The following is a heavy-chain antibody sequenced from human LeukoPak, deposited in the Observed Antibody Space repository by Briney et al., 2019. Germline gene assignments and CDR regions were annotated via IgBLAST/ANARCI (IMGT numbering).Heavy chain of an antibody. CDR1: GFTVRSNY. Sequence: GGSLRLSCAASGFTVRSNYMSWVRQAPGKGLEWVSVIYSGGSTYYADSVKGRVTISRDNSKNTLYLQMNSLRAEDTAVYYCARAKYYYDSSGYYYYYFDYWGQGTLVTVSS. J-gene: IGHJ4*02. D-gene: IGHD3-22*01. CDR2: IYSGGST. CDR3: ARAKYYYDSSGYYYYYFDY. V-gene: IGHV3-53*01.